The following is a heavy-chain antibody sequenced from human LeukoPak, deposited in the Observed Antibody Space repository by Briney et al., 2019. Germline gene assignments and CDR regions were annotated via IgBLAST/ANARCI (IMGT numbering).Heavy chain of an antibody. V-gene: IGHV4-39*01. J-gene: IGHJ3*02. CDR2: IYYSGST. Sequence: SETLSLTCTVSGGSISSSSYYWGWIRQPPGKGLEWIGSIYYSGSTYYNPSLKSRVTISVDTSKNQFSPKLSSVTAADTAVYYCARHDYGDSNAFDIWGQGTMVTVSS. D-gene: IGHD4-17*01. CDR3: ARHDYGDSNAFDI. CDR1: GGSISSSSYY.